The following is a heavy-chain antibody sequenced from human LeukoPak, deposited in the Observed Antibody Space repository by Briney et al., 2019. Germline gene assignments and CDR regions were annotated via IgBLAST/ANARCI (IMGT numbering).Heavy chain of an antibody. D-gene: IGHD3-3*01. J-gene: IGHJ4*02. Sequence: SETLSLTCTVSGGSISSYYWSWIRQPPGKGLEWIGDIYYSGSTNYNPSLKSRVTISVDTSKNQFSLRLTSVTAADTAVYYCAREGMAIGFARFPIFNYWGQGTLVTVSS. V-gene: IGHV4-59*01. CDR2: IYYSGST. CDR3: AREGMAIGFARFPIFNY. CDR1: GGSISSYY.